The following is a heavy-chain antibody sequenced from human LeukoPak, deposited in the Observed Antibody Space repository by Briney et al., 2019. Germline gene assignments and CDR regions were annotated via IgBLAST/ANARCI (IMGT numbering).Heavy chain of an antibody. Sequence: GGSLRLSCAASGFTFSSYGMHWVRQAPGKGLEWVAFIRYDGSNKYYADSVKGRFTTSRDNSKNTLYLQMNSLRAEDTAVYYCAKDGRRFTIFGVVGDAFDIWGQGTMVTVSS. CDR2: IRYDGSNK. CDR1: GFTFSSYG. D-gene: IGHD3-3*01. CDR3: AKDGRRFTIFGVVGDAFDI. V-gene: IGHV3-30*02. J-gene: IGHJ3*02.